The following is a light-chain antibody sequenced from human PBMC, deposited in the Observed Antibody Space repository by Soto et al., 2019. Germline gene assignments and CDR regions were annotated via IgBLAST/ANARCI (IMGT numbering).Light chain of an antibody. CDR3: QEGTSWPA. Sequence: VLTQRQSAQILAVAESSTLSCRSSQSVSSNDLAWYQQKPGQAPRLLIYGASSRATGIPDRFSGSGSGTDFTLTISSLEPEDFAVYYCQEGTSWPAFGGGTKVDIK. V-gene: IGKV3D-20*02. CDR1: QSVSSND. J-gene: IGKJ4*01. CDR2: GAS.